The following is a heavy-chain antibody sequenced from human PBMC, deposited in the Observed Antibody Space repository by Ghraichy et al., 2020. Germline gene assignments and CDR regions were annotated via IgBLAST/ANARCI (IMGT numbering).Heavy chain of an antibody. CDR1: GFTFSSYA. D-gene: IGHD1-7*01. V-gene: IGHV3-23*01. J-gene: IGHJ3*02. CDR3: AKDQELELRGSDAFDI. CDR2: ISGSGGST. Sequence: GGSLRLSYTASGFTFSSYAMSWVRQAPGKGLEWVSAISGSGGSTYYADSVKGRFTISRDNSKNTLYLQMNSLRAEDTAVYYCAKDQELELRGSDAFDIWGQGTMVTVSA.